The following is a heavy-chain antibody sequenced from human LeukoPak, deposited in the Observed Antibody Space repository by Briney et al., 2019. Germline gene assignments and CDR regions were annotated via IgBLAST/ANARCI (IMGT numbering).Heavy chain of an antibody. J-gene: IGHJ1*01. CDR2: IRYDGSNK. V-gene: IGHV3-30*02. Sequence: PGGSLRLSCAASGFTFSDYYMSWIRQAPGKGLEWVAFIRYDGSNKYYADSVKGRFTISRDNSKNTLYLQMNSLRAEDTAVYYCAKDQYYDSSGYYPAEYFQHWGQGTLVTVSS. D-gene: IGHD3-22*01. CDR1: GFTFSDYY. CDR3: AKDQYYDSSGYYPAEYFQH.